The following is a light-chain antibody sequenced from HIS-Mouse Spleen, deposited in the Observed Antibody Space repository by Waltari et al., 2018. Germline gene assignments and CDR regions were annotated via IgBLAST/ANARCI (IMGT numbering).Light chain of an antibody. CDR1: SSDVGSYNL. V-gene: IGLV2-23*01. J-gene: IGLJ1*01. CDR3: CSYAGSSTYV. Sequence: QSALTQPASVSGSPGQSITIPCTGTSSDVGSYNLFSWYHQQPGKAPKPMIYEGSKRPSGVSNRFSGSKSGNTASLTISGLQAEDEADYYCCSYAGSSTYVFGTGTKVTVL. CDR2: EGS.